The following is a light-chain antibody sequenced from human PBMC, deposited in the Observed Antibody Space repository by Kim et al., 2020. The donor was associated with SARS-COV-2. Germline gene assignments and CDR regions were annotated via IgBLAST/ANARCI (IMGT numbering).Light chain of an antibody. V-gene: IGLV2-11*01. CDR1: SSDIGVYNY. Sequence: SFTITCTGTSSDIGVYNYVSWYQQHPGKAPKLMIYEVSERPSGVPDRFSGSKSDNTASLTISGLQAEDEADYFCCSYAGNYPYVFGSGTKVTVL. J-gene: IGLJ1*01. CDR2: EVS. CDR3: CSYAGNYPYV.